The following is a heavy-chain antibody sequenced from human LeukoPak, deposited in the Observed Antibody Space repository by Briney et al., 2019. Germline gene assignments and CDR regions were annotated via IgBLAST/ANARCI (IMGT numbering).Heavy chain of an antibody. CDR2: IYYSGST. CDR1: GGSFSSSSYS. D-gene: IGHD2-2*01. CDR3: ARSDCSSTSCYAFDI. J-gene: IGHJ3*02. V-gene: IGHV4-39*01. Sequence: SETLSLTCTVSGGSFSSSSYSWGWIRQPPGKGLEWIGSIYYSGSTYYNPSLKSRVTISVDTSKSQSSLKLSSVTAADTAVYYCARSDCSSTSCYAFDIWGQGTMVTVSS.